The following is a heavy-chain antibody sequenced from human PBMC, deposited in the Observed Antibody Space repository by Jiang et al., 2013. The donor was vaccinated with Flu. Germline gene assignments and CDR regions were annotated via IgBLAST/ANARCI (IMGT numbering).Heavy chain of an antibody. D-gene: IGHD6-13*01. CDR3: ARADYSSSYELDV. Sequence: EWIGYIYYGGSTNYNPSLKSRVTISVDTSKNQFSLKLSSVTAADTAVYYCARADYSSSYELDVWGQGTTVTVSS. V-gene: IGHV4-59*01. CDR2: IYYGGST. J-gene: IGHJ6*02.